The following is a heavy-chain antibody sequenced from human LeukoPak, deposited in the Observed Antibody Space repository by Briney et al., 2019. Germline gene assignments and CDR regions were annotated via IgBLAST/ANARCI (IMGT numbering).Heavy chain of an antibody. D-gene: IGHD3-22*01. CDR2: ISSSSSYI. CDR1: GFTFSSYS. J-gene: IGHJ3*02. Sequence: GGSLRLSCAASGFTFSSYSMNWVRQAPGKGLEWVSSISSSSSYIYYADSVKGRFTISRDNAKNSLYLQMNSLRAEDTAVYYCARDLKYYYDSSGYYFSPGGYAFDIWGQGTMVTVSS. V-gene: IGHV3-21*01. CDR3: ARDLKYYYDSSGYYFSPGGYAFDI.